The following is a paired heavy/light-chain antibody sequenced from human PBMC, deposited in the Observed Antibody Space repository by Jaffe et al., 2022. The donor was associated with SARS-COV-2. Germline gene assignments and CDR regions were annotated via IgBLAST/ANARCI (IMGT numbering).Light chain of an antibody. CDR3: AAWDNTLSAVM. Sequence: QSVLTQPPSASGTPGQRVTISCSGSNSNIEGNYVYWYQKVPGTAPKLLIYRNAYRPSGVPDRFSASKSGTSASLAISGLRSDDEADYYCAAWDNTLSAVMFGGGTKVTVL. CDR1: NSNIEGNY. V-gene: IGLV1-47*01. CDR2: RNA. J-gene: IGLJ3*02.
Heavy chain of an antibody. CDR2: IKTDGTTT. CDR3: ARAGEHYYYGMDV. Sequence: DVQLVESGGGAVQPGGSLRLSCAASGFTISTFWMHWVREVPGKGLLWVSRIKTDGTTTTYTDSVKGRFTISRDNAKNTVFLEMTNLRVDDTAVYYCARAGEHYYYGMDVWGQGTTVTVSS. V-gene: IGHV3-74*01. D-gene: IGHD7-27*01. J-gene: IGHJ6*02. CDR1: GFTISTFW.